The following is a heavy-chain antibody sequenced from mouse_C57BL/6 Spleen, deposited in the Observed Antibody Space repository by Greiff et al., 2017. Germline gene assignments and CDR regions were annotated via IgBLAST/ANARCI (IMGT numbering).Heavy chain of an antibody. CDR1: GYSFTGYY. CDR3: ARRSSLWYFDV. Sequence: VQLKQSGPELVKPGASVKISCKASGYSFTGYYMTWVKQSPEKSLEWIGEINPRTGGTTYNQKFKAKATLTVDKSSSTAYMQLKSLTSEDSAVYYCARRSSLWYFDVWGTGTTVTVSP. D-gene: IGHD1-1*01. J-gene: IGHJ1*03. V-gene: IGHV1-42*01. CDR2: INPRTGGT.